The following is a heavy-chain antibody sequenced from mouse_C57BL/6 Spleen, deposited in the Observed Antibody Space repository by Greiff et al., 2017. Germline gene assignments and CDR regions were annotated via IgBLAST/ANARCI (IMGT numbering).Heavy chain of an antibody. CDR3: ARNLGVYDDYIYAMDY. CDR2: IWSGGST. Sequence: QVQLKESGPGLVQPSQSLSITCTVSGFSLTSYGVHWVRQSPGKGLEWLGVIWSGGSTDYNAAFISRLSISKDNSKSQVFFKMNSLQADDTAIYYCARNLGVYDDYIYAMDYWGQGTSVTVSS. J-gene: IGHJ4*01. CDR1: GFSLTSYG. V-gene: IGHV2-2*01. D-gene: IGHD2-4*01.